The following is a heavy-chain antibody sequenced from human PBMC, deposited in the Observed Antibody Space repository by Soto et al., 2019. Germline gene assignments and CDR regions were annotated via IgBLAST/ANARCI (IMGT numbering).Heavy chain of an antibody. J-gene: IGHJ6*02. CDR3: ARSTIFGVVYYYGMDV. CDR1: GGSFSGYY. V-gene: IGHV4-34*01. CDR2: INHSGST. Sequence: SETLSLTCAVYGGSFSGYYWSWIRQPPGTGLEWIGEINHSGSTNYNPSLKSRVTISVDTSKNQFSLKLSSVTAADTAVYYCARSTIFGVVYYYGMDVWGQGTTVTVSS. D-gene: IGHD3-3*01.